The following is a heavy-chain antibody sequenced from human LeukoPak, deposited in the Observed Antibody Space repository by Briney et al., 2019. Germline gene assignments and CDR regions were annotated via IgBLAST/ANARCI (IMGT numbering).Heavy chain of an antibody. Sequence: PSETLSLTCTVSGGSISSSSYYWGWIRQPPGKGLEWIGSIYYSGSTYYNPSLKSRVTISVGTSKNQFSLKLSSVTAADTAVYYCARGYRGSGYNWFDPWGQGTLVTVSS. CDR1: GGSISSSSYY. CDR3: ARGYRGSGYNWFDP. V-gene: IGHV4-39*07. J-gene: IGHJ5*02. CDR2: IYYSGST. D-gene: IGHD5-12*01.